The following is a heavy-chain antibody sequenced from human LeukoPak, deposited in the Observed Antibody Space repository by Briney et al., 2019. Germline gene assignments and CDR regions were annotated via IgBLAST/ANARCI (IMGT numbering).Heavy chain of an antibody. CDR1: GGSISSYY. J-gene: IGHJ6*02. CDR2: IYYSGST. Sequence: PSETLSLTCTVSGGSISSYYWSWIRQPPGKGLEWIGYIYYSGSTNYNPSLKSRVTISVDTSKNQFSLKLSSVTAADTAVYYCARVPYGSGSGNYYYYYGMDVWGQGTTVTVSS. D-gene: IGHD3-10*01. V-gene: IGHV4-59*01. CDR3: ARVPYGSGSGNYYYYYGMDV.